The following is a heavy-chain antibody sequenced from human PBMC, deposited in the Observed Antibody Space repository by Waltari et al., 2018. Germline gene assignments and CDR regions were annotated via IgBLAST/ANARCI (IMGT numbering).Heavy chain of an antibody. J-gene: IGHJ4*02. V-gene: IGHV3-30*17. CDR1: GFTFSTYA. CDR3: ARGRQWLVLNPFDY. D-gene: IGHD6-19*01. Sequence: QVQLVESGGGVVQPGLSLRLSCVVSGFTFSTYAMHWVRQAPGKGLGGGAVTSYDGRFKYYADSVKGRFSISRDNSKNTLYLQMNSLRAEDTAVYFCARGRQWLVLNPFDYWGQGTLVTVAS. CDR2: TSYDGRFK.